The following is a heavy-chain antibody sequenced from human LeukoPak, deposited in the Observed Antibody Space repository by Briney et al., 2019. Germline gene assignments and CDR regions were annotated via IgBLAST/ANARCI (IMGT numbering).Heavy chain of an antibody. CDR3: AKNIAYCSSTSCPYYYYYGMDV. V-gene: IGHV3-30*02. J-gene: IGHJ6*02. CDR2: IWYDGSNK. D-gene: IGHD2-2*01. CDR1: GFTFSSYG. Sequence: GGSLRLSCAASGFTFSSYGMHWVRQAPGKGLEWVAVIWYDGSNKYYADSVKGRFTISRDNSKNTLYLQMNSLRAEDTAVYYCAKNIAYCSSTSCPYYYYYGMDVWGQGTTVTVSS.